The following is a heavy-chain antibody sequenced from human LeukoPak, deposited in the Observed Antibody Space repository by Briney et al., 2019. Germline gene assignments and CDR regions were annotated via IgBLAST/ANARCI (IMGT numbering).Heavy chain of an antibody. CDR1: GFTFSSYW. V-gene: IGHV3-74*01. Sequence: GGSLRLSCAASGFTFSSYWMHWVRQAPGKGLVWVSRMDSDGSNTNYAGSVKGRFTISRDNAKSTLYLQMHSLTAEDTAVYYCAGSREYSWNPLDYWGQGTLVTVSS. J-gene: IGHJ4*02. CDR3: AGSREYSWNPLDY. CDR2: MDSDGSNT. D-gene: IGHD4-11*01.